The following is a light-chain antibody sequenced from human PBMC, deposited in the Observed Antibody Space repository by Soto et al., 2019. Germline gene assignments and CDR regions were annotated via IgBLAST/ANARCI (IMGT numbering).Light chain of an antibody. CDR2: EVR. CDR3: SSYTTSSTPYYV. Sequence: SVLTQPASVSGSPGQSITIACSGTTNDVGGYDFVSWYQQHPGKAPKLLIYEVRNRPSGVSSRFSGSKSGNTASLTISGLQAEDEAGYYCSSYTTSSTPYYVFGTGTKVT. CDR1: TNDVGGYDF. V-gene: IGLV2-14*01. J-gene: IGLJ1*01.